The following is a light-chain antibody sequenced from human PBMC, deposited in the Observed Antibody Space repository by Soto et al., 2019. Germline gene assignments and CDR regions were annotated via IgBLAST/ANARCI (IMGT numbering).Light chain of an antibody. J-gene: IGLJ3*02. Sequence: QLVLTQSSSASASLGSSVKLTCTLSSGHSSYIIAWHQQQPGKAPRYLMKLEGSGSYNKGSGGPDRFSGSSSGADRYLTIANLQFEDAADYYCETWDGNTRVFAGWTKLTVL. CDR1: SGHSSYI. CDR2: LEGSGSY. V-gene: IGLV4-60*02. CDR3: ETWDGNTRV.